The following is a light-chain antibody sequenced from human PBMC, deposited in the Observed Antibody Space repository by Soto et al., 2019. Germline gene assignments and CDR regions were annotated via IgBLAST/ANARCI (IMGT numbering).Light chain of an antibody. CDR3: QQSFNTPYT. J-gene: IGKJ2*01. Sequence: DIQMTQSPSSLSASVGDRVTITCRASQSVRSYLNWYQQKPGKAPKVLMYGASTLQSGVPSRFSGSGSGTDFTLTISSLQPEDFATYYWQQSFNTPYTFGQGTKLEIK. CDR1: QSVRSY. CDR2: GAS. V-gene: IGKV1-39*01.